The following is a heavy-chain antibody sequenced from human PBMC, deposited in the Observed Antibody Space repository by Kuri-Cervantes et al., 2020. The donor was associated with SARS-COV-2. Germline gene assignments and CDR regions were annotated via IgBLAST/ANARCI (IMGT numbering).Heavy chain of an antibody. V-gene: IGHV3-30-3*01. CDR1: GFTFSSYA. D-gene: IGHD3-3*01. Sequence: GGSLRLSCAASGFTFSSYAMHWVRQAPGKGLEWVAVISYDGSNKYYADSVKGRFTISRDNPKNTLYLQMNSLRAEDTAVYYCARDVWSGYYYGMDVWGQGTTVTVSS. CDR3: ARDVWSGYYYGMDV. CDR2: ISYDGSNK. J-gene: IGHJ6*02.